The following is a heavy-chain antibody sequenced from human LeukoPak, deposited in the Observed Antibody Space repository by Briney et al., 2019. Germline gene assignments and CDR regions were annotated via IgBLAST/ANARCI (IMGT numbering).Heavy chain of an antibody. CDR2: ISSSGSTI. D-gene: IGHD5-12*01. J-gene: IGHJ6*03. CDR1: GFTFSDYY. V-gene: IGHV3-11*04. Sequence: PGGSLRLSCAASGFTFSDYYMSWIRQAPGKGLEWVSYISSSGSTIYYADSVKGRFTISRDNAKNSLYLQMNSLRAEDTAVYYCARDLHDSGYDWVNYYYYMDVWGKGTTATVSS. CDR3: ARDLHDSGYDWVNYYYYMDV.